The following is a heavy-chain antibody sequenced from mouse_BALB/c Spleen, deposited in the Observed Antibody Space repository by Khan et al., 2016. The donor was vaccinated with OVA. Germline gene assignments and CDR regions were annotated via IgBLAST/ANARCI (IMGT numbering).Heavy chain of an antibody. CDR2: INTYTGEP. CDR1: GYTFTNYR. D-gene: IGHD1-1*01. CDR3: ARESSNWYFDV. Sequence: QIQLVQSGPELKKPGETVKISCKATGYTFTNYRMNWMKQAPGKGLKWMGWINTYTGEPTYGDDFKGRFAFSLETSASTAYLQINNLKNEDMATSCCARESSNWYFDVWGAGTTVTVSS. V-gene: IGHV9-1*02. J-gene: IGHJ1*01.